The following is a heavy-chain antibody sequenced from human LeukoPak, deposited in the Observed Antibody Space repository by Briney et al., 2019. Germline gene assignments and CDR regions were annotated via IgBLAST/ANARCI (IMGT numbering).Heavy chain of an antibody. D-gene: IGHD3-22*01. V-gene: IGHV4-34*01. Sequence: SETLSLTCAVYGGSFSGYYWSWIRQPPGKGLEWIGEINHSGSTNYNPSLKSRVTISVDTSKNQFSLRLSSVTAADTAVYFCARAGQYYHDSSGYFPDYWGQGTLVTVSS. CDR2: INHSGST. CDR3: ARAGQYYHDSSGYFPDY. CDR1: GGSFSGYY. J-gene: IGHJ4*02.